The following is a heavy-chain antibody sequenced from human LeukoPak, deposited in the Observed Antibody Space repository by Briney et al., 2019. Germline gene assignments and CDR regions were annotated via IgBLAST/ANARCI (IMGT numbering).Heavy chain of an antibody. V-gene: IGHV4-34*01. Sequence: SETLSLTSAVYGGSFSGYYWSWIRQPPGKGLEWIGEINHSGSTNYNPSLKSRVTISVDTSKNQFSLKLSSVTAADTAVYYCARGSSWSNADGMDVWGQGTTVTVSS. CDR2: INHSGST. D-gene: IGHD6-13*01. CDR1: GGSFSGYY. CDR3: ARGSSWSNADGMDV. J-gene: IGHJ6*02.